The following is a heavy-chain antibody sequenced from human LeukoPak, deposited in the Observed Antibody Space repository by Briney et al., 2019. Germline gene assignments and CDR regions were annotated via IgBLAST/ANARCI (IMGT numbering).Heavy chain of an antibody. Sequence: GSLRLSCAASGFTVSSNYMSWVRQAPGKGLEWIGSIYYSGSTYYNPSLKSRVTISVDTSENQFSLKLSSVTAADTAVYYCARSDSYGYSHYYYYVDVWGKGTTVTVSS. D-gene: IGHD5-18*01. CDR1: GFTVSSNY. CDR3: ARSDSYGYSHYYYYVDV. CDR2: IYYSGST. V-gene: IGHV4-59*05. J-gene: IGHJ6*03.